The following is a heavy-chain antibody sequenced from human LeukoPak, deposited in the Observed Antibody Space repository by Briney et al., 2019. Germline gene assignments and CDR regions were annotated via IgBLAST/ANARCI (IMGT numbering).Heavy chain of an antibody. D-gene: IGHD6-13*01. CDR3: ARGYRLSAYSSSWYSALKNTVKYGTRALGFDY. Sequence: ASVKVSCKASGYTFTSYGISWVRQAPGQGLEWVGWISAYNGNTNYAQKLQGRVTMTTDTSTSTAYMELRSLRSDDTAVYYCARGYRLSAYSSSWYSALKNTVKYGTRALGFDYWGQGTLVTVSS. CDR1: GYTFTSYG. V-gene: IGHV1-18*01. CDR2: ISAYNGNT. J-gene: IGHJ4*02.